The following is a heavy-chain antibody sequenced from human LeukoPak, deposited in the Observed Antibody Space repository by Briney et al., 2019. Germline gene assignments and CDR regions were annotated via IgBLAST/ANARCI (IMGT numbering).Heavy chain of an antibody. Sequence: GGSLRLSCVGSGFTFRSHAMSWVRQAPEKGLEFVSGIYENGGTTYYADSVKGRFTISRDNSKNTVYLEMNNLRAEDTAVYYCARGQYGALGGWGQGTLVTVSS. CDR3: ARGQYGALGG. CDR2: IYENGGTT. V-gene: IGHV3-23*01. CDR1: GFTFRSHA. J-gene: IGHJ4*02. D-gene: IGHD4/OR15-4a*01.